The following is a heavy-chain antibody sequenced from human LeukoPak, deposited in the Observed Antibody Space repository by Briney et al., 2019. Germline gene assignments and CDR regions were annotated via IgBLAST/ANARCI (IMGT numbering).Heavy chain of an antibody. D-gene: IGHD2-2*01. J-gene: IGHJ4*02. Sequence: SETLSLTCTVSGGSINGGNYYWTWLRQPAGKGLERIGRISPSGSTNHNPSLTSRVTISVDTSKNQFSLKLNFVTAADTAVYYCARVSYQEGVDYWGQGTLVTVSS. CDR2: ISPSGST. CDR1: GGSINGGNYY. V-gene: IGHV4-61*02. CDR3: ARVSYQEGVDY.